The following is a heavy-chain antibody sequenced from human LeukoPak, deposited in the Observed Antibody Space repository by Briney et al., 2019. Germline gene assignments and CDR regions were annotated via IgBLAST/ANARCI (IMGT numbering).Heavy chain of an antibody. Sequence: GGSLRLSCAASGFTFSSYAMSWVRQAPGKGLEWVSAISGSGGSTCYADSVKGRFTISRDNSKNTLYLQMNSLRAEDTAVYYCAKDKDIVVVPAAIGDCWGQGTLVTVSS. D-gene: IGHD2-2*01. CDR1: GFTFSSYA. CDR2: ISGSGGST. J-gene: IGHJ4*02. V-gene: IGHV3-23*01. CDR3: AKDKDIVVVPAAIGDC.